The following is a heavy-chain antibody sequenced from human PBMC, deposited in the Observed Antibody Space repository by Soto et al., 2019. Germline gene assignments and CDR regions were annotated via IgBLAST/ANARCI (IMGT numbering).Heavy chain of an antibody. CDR1: GGSITSHY. CDR2: IHHSGST. V-gene: IGHV4-59*08. CDR3: ARVRGYDFWSGYYLDYYYGMDV. J-gene: IGHJ6*02. Sequence: TSETLSLTCSVSGGSITSHYCSWFRQPPGKGLEWIGYIHHSGSTSYNPSLKSRVTMSVDTSKNQFSLKLSSVTAADTAVYYCARVRGYDFWSGYYLDYYYGMDVWGQGTTVTVSS. D-gene: IGHD3-3*01.